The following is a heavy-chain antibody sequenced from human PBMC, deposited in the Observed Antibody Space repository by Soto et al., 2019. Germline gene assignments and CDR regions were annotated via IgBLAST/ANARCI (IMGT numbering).Heavy chain of an antibody. CDR2: IYWDDEK. D-gene: IGHD7-27*01. J-gene: IGHJ4*02. CDR1: GFSLSTDGVG. CDR3: AHHPNWGFSDFDS. V-gene: IGHV2-5*02. Sequence: KESGPTLVKPTQTLTLTCTFSGFSLSTDGVGVGWIRQLPGKALEWLALIYWDDEKRYSPSLRNRLTVTKDTSKNQVVLTMLNVDPVDTATYYCAHHPNWGFSDFDSWGQGALVTVSS.